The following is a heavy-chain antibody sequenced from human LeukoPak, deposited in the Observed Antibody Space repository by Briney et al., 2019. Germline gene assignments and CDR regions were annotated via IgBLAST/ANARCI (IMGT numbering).Heavy chain of an antibody. CDR1: GGSFSGCY. J-gene: IGHJ4*02. CDR3: ARRPALTVVVVAAAFDY. D-gene: IGHD2-15*01. Sequence: SETLSLTCAVYGGSFSGCYWSWIRQPPGKGLEWIGEINHSGSTNYNPSLKSRVTISVDTSKNQFSLKLSSVTAADTAVYYCARRPALTVVVVAAAFDYWGQGTLVTVSS. V-gene: IGHV4-34*01. CDR2: INHSGST.